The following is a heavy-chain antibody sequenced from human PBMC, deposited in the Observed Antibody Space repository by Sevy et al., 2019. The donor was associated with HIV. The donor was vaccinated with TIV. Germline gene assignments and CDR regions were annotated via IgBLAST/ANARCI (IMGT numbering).Heavy chain of an antibody. CDR1: GFTFSDYY. CDR3: ARDPSSGYDFSYYFDY. Sequence: GGSLGLSCAASGFTFSDYYMSWIRQAPGRGLEWVSYISSSGTAIYYADSVKGRFTTSRDNAKKALYLQMNSLRADDTAVYYCARDPSSGYDFSYYFDYWGQGTLVTVSS. D-gene: IGHD5-12*01. CDR2: ISSSGTAI. J-gene: IGHJ4*02. V-gene: IGHV3-11*01.